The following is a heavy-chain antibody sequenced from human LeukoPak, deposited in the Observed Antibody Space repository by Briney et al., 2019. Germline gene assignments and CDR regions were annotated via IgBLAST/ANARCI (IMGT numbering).Heavy chain of an antibody. CDR2: IFTSGNA. Sequence: PSETLSLTCTVSGGSISNYYWSWIRQPAGKGLEWIGRIFTSGNANYNPSLKSRVTMSVDTSKNQFSLQLSSATAADTAVYYCARVGTSSCYAGDFDYWGQGTLVTVSS. CDR3: ARVGTSSCYAGDFDY. CDR1: GGSISNYY. V-gene: IGHV4-4*07. D-gene: IGHD6-13*01. J-gene: IGHJ4*02.